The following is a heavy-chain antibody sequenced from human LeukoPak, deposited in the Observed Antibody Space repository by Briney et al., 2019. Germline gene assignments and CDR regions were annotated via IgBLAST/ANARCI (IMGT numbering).Heavy chain of an antibody. V-gene: IGHV1-18*01. CDR1: GCTFTSYS. CDR2: ISAYNGNT. Sequence: ASVKVSCKASGCTFTSYSFSWVRQAPGQGLEWLGWISAYNGNTNYAQKIQGRVTMTTDTSTSTTYMELRSLKSDDTAVYYCARVVTGSYYIDYWGQGTLVTVSS. J-gene: IGHJ4*02. D-gene: IGHD1-26*01. CDR3: ARVVTGSYYIDY.